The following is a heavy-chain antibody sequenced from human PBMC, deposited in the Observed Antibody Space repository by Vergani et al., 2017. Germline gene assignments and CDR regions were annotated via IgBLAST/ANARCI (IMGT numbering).Heavy chain of an antibody. CDR3: VRRNNVVRETDYFDY. Sequence: QLQLQESGSGLVKPSQTLSLNCAASGGSISSGAFSWGWIRQPAGRGLQWIGQIFQSGSPEYNASLKSRVNISLDKSKNHFSLSLSSVTAAYTACYYCVRRNNVVRETDYFDYWGQGILVTVSS. CDR2: IFQSGSP. D-gene: IGHD3-10*01. V-gene: IGHV4-30-2*01. CDR1: GGSISSGAFS. J-gene: IGHJ4*02.